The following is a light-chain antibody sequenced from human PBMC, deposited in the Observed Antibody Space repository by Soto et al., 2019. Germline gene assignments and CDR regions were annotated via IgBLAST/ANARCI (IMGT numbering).Light chain of an antibody. V-gene: IGKV2-28*01. CDR1: QSLLHSNGXXY. CDR2: LGS. Sequence: DIVMTQSPLSLPVTPGEPASISCRSSQSLLHSNGXXYLDWYLQKPGQSPQLLIYLGSHRSSGVPDRFSGSGSGTDFTLKISRVEAEDVGVYYCMQALQTPPWTFGQGTKVDIK. J-gene: IGKJ1*01. CDR3: MQALQTPPWT.